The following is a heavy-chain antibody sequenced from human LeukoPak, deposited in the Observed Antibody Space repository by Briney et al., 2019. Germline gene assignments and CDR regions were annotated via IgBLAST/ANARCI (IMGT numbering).Heavy chain of an antibody. CDR1: GYSISSGYY. Sequence: SETLSLTCTVSGYSISSGYYWGWIRQPPGKGLEWIGSIYHSGSTYYNPSLKSRVTISVDTSKNQFSLKLSSVTAADTAVYYCARGRDYVWGGYRTYYFDYWGQGTLVTVSS. D-gene: IGHD3-16*02. CDR3: ARGRDYVWGGYRTYYFDY. V-gene: IGHV4-38-2*02. J-gene: IGHJ4*02. CDR2: IYHSGST.